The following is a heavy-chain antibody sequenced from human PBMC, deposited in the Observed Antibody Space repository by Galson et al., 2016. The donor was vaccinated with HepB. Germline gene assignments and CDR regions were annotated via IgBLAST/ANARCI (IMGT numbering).Heavy chain of an antibody. D-gene: IGHD6-13*01. CDR2: ISYDGSNK. CDR1: GFTFSSYG. Sequence: SLRLSCAASGFTFSSYGMHWVRQAPGKGLEWVAVISYDGSNKYYADSVKGRFTISRDNAENSLYLQMDSLTAEDTAMYYCARARIAALGTGAFDMWGQGTMVTVSS. J-gene: IGHJ3*02. CDR3: ARARIAALGTGAFDM. V-gene: IGHV3-30*03.